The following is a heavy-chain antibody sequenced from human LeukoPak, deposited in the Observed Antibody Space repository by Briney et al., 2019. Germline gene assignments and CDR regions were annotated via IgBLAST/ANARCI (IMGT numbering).Heavy chain of an antibody. J-gene: IGHJ4*02. Sequence: GGSLRLSCVASGFTFSSYWMYWIRQAPGKGLVWVSRIKTDGSSTAYADSVKGRFTISRDNAKNTLYLQMNSLRAEDTAVYYCARDQDYDHVWGTPRYWGQGTPVTVSS. CDR3: ARDQDYDHVWGTPRY. CDR2: IKTDGSST. V-gene: IGHV3-74*01. D-gene: IGHD3-16*01. CDR1: GFTFSSYW.